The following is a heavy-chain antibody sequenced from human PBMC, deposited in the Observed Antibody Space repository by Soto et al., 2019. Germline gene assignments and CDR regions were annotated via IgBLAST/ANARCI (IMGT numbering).Heavy chain of an antibody. J-gene: IGHJ4*02. V-gene: IGHV4-4*02. CDR1: GDSMSSSNW. Sequence: SETLSLTCTVSGDSMSSSNWWNWVRQPPGKGLEWIGEAHHSGRTNYNPSLKSRVTISVDRSQNLFPLKLASVAAADTAVYYCVRSEATAMAYWGQGILVTVSS. CDR3: VRSEATAMAY. CDR2: AHHSGRT.